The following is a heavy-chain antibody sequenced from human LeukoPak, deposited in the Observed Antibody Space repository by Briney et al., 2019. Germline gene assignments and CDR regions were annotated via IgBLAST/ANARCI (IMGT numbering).Heavy chain of an antibody. D-gene: IGHD3-9*01. CDR1: GGSFSGYY. CDR2: INHSGST. Sequence: SETLSLTCAVYGGSFSGYYWSWIRQPPGKGLEWIGEINHSGSTNYNPSLKSRVTISVDTSKNQFSLKLSSVTAADTAVYYCARLAYDILTGYSSGYKYWGQGTLVTVSS. CDR3: ARLAYDILTGYSSGYKY. J-gene: IGHJ4*02. V-gene: IGHV4-34*01.